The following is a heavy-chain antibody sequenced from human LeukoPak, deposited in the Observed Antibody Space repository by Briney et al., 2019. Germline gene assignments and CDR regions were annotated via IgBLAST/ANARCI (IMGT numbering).Heavy chain of an antibody. V-gene: IGHV4-59*10. CDR2: IYTSGST. J-gene: IGHJ4*02. CDR3: ARGGYYYDSSGYYALDY. CDR1: GGSFSGYY. Sequence: SETLSLTCAVYGGSFSGYYWSWIRQPAGKGLVWIGRIYTSGSTNYNPSLKSRVTMSVDTSKNQFSLKLSSVTAADTAVYYCARGGYYYDSSGYYALDYWGQGTLVTVSS. D-gene: IGHD3-22*01.